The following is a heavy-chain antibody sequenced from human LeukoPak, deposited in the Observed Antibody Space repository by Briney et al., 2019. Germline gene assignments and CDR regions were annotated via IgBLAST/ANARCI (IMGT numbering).Heavy chain of an antibody. V-gene: IGHV1-2*06. J-gene: IGHJ4*02. CDR3: DRDGADRIIL. CDR1: AYDFTGYH. CDR2: LNPNTGHA. D-gene: IGHD5-24*01. Sequence: ASVKVSCKVVAYDFTGYHIHWVRLAPGQGPEWMGRLNPNTGHAVYAFKFQGRVTITRDTSSSTAYMEVTRLTSDDTALYAKDRDGADRIILWGQGTLVTVSS.